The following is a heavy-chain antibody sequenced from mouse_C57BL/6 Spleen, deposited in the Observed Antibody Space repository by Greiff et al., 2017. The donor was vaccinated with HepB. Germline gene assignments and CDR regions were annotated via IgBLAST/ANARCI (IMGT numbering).Heavy chain of an antibody. V-gene: IGHV1-54*01. CDR2: INPGSGGT. D-gene: IGHD1-1*02. CDR3: ARGVDYYAMVY. Sequence: QVQLQQSGAELVRPGTSVKVSCKASGYAFTNYLIEWVKQRPGQGLEWIGVINPGSGGTNYNEKFKGKATLTADKSSSTAYMQLSSLTSEDSAVYFCARGVDYYAMVYWGQGTSVTVSS. J-gene: IGHJ4*01. CDR1: GYAFTNYL.